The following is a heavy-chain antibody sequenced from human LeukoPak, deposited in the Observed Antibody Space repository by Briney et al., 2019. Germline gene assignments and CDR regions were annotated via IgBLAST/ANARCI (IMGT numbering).Heavy chain of an antibody. J-gene: IGHJ4*02. CDR1: GFTLSSYE. D-gene: IGHD6-19*01. V-gene: IGHV3-48*03. Sequence: PGGSLRLSCAASGFTLSSYEMNWVRQAPGKGLEWVSYISSSGNTVKYADSVKGRFTISRDNAKNSLYLQMNSLRAEDTAVYYCARDLSSGWYMSSASYYFDYWGQGTLVTVSS. CDR2: ISSSGNTV. CDR3: ARDLSSGWYMSSASYYFDY.